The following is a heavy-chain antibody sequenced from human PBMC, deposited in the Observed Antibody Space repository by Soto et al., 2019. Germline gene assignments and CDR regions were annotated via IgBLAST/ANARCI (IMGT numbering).Heavy chain of an antibody. V-gene: IGHV3-11*06. CDR2: ISGTDPYM. CDR3: ARGSSVRGMNV. D-gene: IGHD6-13*01. CDR1: GFTFSDYY. Sequence: VGSLRLSCAASGFTFSDYYMSWVRQAPGKGLEWVSYISGTDPYMKYADAVRGRFTISRDNAKNSLYLQMNSLRDDDTAVYYCARGSSVRGMNVWGQGTPVTVSS. J-gene: IGHJ6*02.